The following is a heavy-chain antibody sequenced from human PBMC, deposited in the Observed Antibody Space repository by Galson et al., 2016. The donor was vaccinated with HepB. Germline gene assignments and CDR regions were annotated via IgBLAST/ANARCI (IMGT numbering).Heavy chain of an antibody. V-gene: IGHV3-53*04. D-gene: IGHD2/OR15-2a*01. CDR3: ARGLGGSTTGFDS. J-gene: IGHJ4*02. CDR1: GFSVSSSY. CDR2: IYSGGAT. Sequence: SLRLSCAASGFSVSSSYMTWVRQAPGKGLEWVSVIYSGGATYYADSVKGRFTISRHSSMNTLYLQMNSLRHEDTAVYRCARGLGGSTTGFDSWGQGTLVAVSS.